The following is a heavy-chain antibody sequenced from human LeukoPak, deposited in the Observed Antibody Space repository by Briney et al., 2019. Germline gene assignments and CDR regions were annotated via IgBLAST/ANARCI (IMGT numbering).Heavy chain of an antibody. V-gene: IGHV1-2*02. CDR1: GYTFTDYY. CDR3: AREFRTTTWSFDAFDL. Sequence: GASVKVSCKASGYTFTDYYMYWVRQAPGQGLDWVGWINPTGGATNYAQKFQGRVTMTRDTSNNTSYMELSRLRSDDTAVYYCAREFRTTTWSFDAFDLWGQGTVVTVSS. J-gene: IGHJ3*01. CDR2: INPTGGAT. D-gene: IGHD1/OR15-1a*01.